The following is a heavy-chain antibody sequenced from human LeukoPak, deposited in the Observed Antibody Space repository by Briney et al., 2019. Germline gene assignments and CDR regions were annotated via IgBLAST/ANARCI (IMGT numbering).Heavy chain of an antibody. J-gene: IGHJ6*03. D-gene: IGHD3-3*01. CDR2: INQDGSDK. CDR3: ARAQHDFWSGYYQTYYYYYYMDV. V-gene: IGHV3-7*01. CDR1: RFIFSNHW. Sequence: GGSLRLSCAASRFIFSNHWMTWVRQAPGKGLEWVAMINQDGSDKYYADSVKGRFTISRDNAKNSLYLQMNSLRAEDTAVYYCARAQHDFWSGYYQTYYYYYYMDVWGKGTTVTVSS.